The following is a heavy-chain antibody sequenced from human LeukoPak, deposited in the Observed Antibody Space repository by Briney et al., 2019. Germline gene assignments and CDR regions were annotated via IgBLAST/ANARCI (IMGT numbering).Heavy chain of an antibody. CDR1: GYTFTDYY. D-gene: IGHD4-17*01. CDR3: ARGGGYYGDYGLFDY. Sequence: GASVKVSCKASGYTFTDYYMHWVRQAPGQGLEWMGRINPNSGGTNYAQKLQGRVTMTTDTSTSTAYMELRSLRSDDTAVYYCARGGGYYGDYGLFDYWGQGTLVTVSS. CDR2: INPNSGGT. J-gene: IGHJ4*02. V-gene: IGHV1-2*06.